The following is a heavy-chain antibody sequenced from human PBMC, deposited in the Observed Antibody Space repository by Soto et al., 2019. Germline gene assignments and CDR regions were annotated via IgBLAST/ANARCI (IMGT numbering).Heavy chain of an antibody. J-gene: IGHJ4*02. CDR2: IIPIFGTA. CDR1: GGTFSSYA. V-gene: IGHV1-69*06. Sequence: QVQLVQSGAEVKKPGSSVKVSCKASGGTFSSYAISWVRQAPGQGLEWMGGIIPIFGTANYAQKFQGRVTITADKSTSTAYMELSSLRSEDTAVYYCARDLSTYYYDSSGYPHDYWGQGTLVTVS. CDR3: ARDLSTYYYDSSGYPHDY. D-gene: IGHD3-22*01.